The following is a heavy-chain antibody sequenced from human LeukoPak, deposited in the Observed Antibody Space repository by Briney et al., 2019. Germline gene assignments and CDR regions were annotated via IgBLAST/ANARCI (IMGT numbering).Heavy chain of an antibody. V-gene: IGHV3-30-3*01. J-gene: IGHJ4*02. Sequence: PGRSLRLSCAASGFTFSSYAMHWVRQAPGKGLEWVAVISYDGSNKYYADSVKGGFTISRDNSKNTLYLQMNSLRAEDTAVYYCARGIAVAGPPFDYWGQGTLVTVSS. CDR3: ARGIAVAGPPFDY. CDR1: GFTFSSYA. CDR2: ISYDGSNK. D-gene: IGHD6-19*01.